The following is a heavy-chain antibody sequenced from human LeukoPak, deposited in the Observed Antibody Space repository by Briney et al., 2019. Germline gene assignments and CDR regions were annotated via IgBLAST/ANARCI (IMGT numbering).Heavy chain of an antibody. V-gene: IGHV4-34*01. Sequence: SETLFLTCAVYGGSFSGYYWSWIRQPPGKGLEWIGEINHSGSTNYNPSLKSRVTISVDTSKNQFSLKLSSVTAADTAVYYCARIRPAPRLIRTNWFDPWGQGTLVTVSS. CDR3: ARIRPAPRLIRTNWFDP. J-gene: IGHJ5*02. D-gene: IGHD2-2*01. CDR2: INHSGST. CDR1: GGSFSGYY.